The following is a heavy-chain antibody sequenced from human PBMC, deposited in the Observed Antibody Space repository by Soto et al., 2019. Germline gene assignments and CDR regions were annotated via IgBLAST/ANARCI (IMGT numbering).Heavy chain of an antibody. J-gene: IGHJ6*02. CDR1: GGTFGSYA. Sequence: SVKVSCKASGGTFGSYAISWVRQAPGQGLEWMGGIIPIFGTANYAQKFQGRVTITADESTSTAYMELSSLRSEDTAVYYCARDRTKTYYYDSSGHYGMDVWGQGTTVTVSS. V-gene: IGHV1-69*13. D-gene: IGHD3-22*01. CDR3: ARDRTKTYYYDSSGHYGMDV. CDR2: IIPIFGTA.